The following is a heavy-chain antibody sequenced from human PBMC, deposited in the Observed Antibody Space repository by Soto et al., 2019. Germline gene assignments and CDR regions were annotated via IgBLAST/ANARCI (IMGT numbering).Heavy chain of an antibody. D-gene: IGHD2-15*01. CDR1: GFTFSSYA. CDR2: ISGSGDST. CDR3: AKGGTGPFDY. V-gene: IGHV3-23*01. J-gene: IGHJ4*02. Sequence: EVQLLESGGCLVQPGGSLRVSCVVSGFTFSSYAMSWVRQAPGRGLEWVSGISGSGDSTYYVDSVKGRFTISRDNSKNTLYLQMNSLRADDTAVYNCAKGGTGPFDYWGQGTLVTVSS.